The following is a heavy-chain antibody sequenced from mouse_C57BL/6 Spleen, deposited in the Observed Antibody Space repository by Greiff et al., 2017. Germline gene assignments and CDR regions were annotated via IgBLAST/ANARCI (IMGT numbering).Heavy chain of an antibody. V-gene: IGHV1-52*01. Sequence: QVQLQQPGAELVRPGSSVKLSCKASGYTFASYWMHWVKQRPIQGLEWIGNIDPSDSETHYNQKFKDKATLTVDKSSSTAYMQLSSLTSEDSAVYYCAREDYWYFDVWGTGTTVTVSS. J-gene: IGHJ1*03. CDR2: IDPSDSET. CDR3: AREDYWYFDV. CDR1: GYTFASYW.